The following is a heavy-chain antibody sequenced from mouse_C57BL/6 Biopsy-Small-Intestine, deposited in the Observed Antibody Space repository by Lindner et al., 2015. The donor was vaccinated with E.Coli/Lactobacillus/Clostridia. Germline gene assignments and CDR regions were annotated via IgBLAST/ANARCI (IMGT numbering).Heavy chain of an antibody. J-gene: IGHJ4*01. CDR2: VNPNSGGT. CDR3: AKIADGYYEDY. Sequence: SVKVSCKASGYMFTGHYMHWVRQAPGQGLEWMGWVNPNSGGTYYAEKYQGRVTMSSDTSISTAYMQLSSLRSDDTAVYYCAKIADGYYEDYWGQGTLVTVSS. V-gene: IGHV1-72*04. D-gene: IGHD1-1*02. CDR1: GYMFTGHY.